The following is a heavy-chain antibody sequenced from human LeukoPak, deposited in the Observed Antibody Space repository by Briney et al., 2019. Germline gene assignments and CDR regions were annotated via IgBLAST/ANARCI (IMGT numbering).Heavy chain of an antibody. J-gene: IGHJ4*02. CDR1: GYSFTSYW. CDR3: ARHAKAYGSSCDY. V-gene: IGHV5-10-1*01. Sequence: GESLKISCKGSGYSFTSYWISWVRQMPGKGLEWMGRIDPSDSYTNYSPSFQGRVTISADKSISTAYLQWSSLKASDTAMYYCARHAKAYGSSCDYWGQGTLVTVSS. D-gene: IGHD6-13*01. CDR2: IDPSDSYT.